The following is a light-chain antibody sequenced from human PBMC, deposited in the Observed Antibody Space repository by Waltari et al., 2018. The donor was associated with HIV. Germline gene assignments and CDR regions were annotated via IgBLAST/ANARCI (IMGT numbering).Light chain of an antibody. V-gene: IGLV1-51*02. CDR2: ESN. J-gene: IGLJ2*01. CDR3: GTWDSSLSAVV. CDR1: SSHIANNF. Sequence: QSVLTQPPSVSAAPGQKVTISCPGSSSHIANNFVSWYQQLPGTAPKLLIYESNRRPSGIPDRFSGSKSGTSATLGITGLQTGDEADYYCGTWDSSLSAVVFGGGTKLTVL.